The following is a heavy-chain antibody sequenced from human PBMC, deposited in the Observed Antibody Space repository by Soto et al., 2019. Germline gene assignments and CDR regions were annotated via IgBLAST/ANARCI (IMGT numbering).Heavy chain of an antibody. CDR3: ARVSGPAVTMIVAEGDYYYGMDV. CDR1: GGTFSSYA. V-gene: IGHV1-69*01. D-gene: IGHD3-22*01. J-gene: IGHJ6*02. CDR2: IIPIFGTA. Sequence: QVQLVQSGAEVKKPGSSVKVSCKASGGTFSSYAISWVRQAPGQGLEWMGGIIPIFGTANYAQKFQGRVTITADESTSTDYMELSSLRSEDTAVYYCARVSGPAVTMIVAEGDYYYGMDVWGQGTTVTVSS.